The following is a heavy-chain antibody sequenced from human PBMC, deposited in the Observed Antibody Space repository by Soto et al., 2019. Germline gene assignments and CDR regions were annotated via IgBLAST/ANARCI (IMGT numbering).Heavy chain of an antibody. V-gene: IGHV5-51*01. CDR1: GYSFNTYW. CDR3: ARHATYYDILSGYYFDY. J-gene: IGHJ4*02. D-gene: IGHD3-9*01. CDR2: ISPGDSDT. Sequence: GESLKISCKGSGYSFNTYWIGWVRQVPGKGLEWMGIISPGDSDTKYSQSFQGQVTMSVDKSTSTAYLQWNSLRASDTAMYYCARHATYYDILSGYYFDYWGQGTLVTVSS.